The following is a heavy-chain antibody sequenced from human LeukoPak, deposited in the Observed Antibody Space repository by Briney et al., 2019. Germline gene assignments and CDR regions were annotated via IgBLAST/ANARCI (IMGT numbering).Heavy chain of an antibody. J-gene: IGHJ5*02. CDR1: GGSISSSSYY. D-gene: IGHD2/OR15-2a*01. CDR3: ARHYRRELSNWFDP. CDR2: IYYSGST. V-gene: IGHV4-39*01. Sequence: SEALSLTCTVSGGSISSSSYYWGWIRQPLGKGLEWIGSIYYSGSTYYNPSLKSRVTISVDTSKNQFSLKLSSVTAADTAVYYCARHYRRELSNWFDPWGQGTLVTVSS.